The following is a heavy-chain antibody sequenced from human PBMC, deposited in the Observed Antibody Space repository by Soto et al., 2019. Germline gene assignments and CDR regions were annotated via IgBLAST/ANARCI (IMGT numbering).Heavy chain of an antibody. V-gene: IGHV3-33*01. CDR1: GFTFSSYG. CDR2: IWYDGSNK. D-gene: IGHD2-15*01. Sequence: QVQLVESGGGVVQPGRSLRLSCAASGFTFSSYGMHWVRQAPGKGLEWVAVIWYDGSNKYYADSVKGRFTISRDNSKNTMYLQMNSLRAEYTAVYYCARHLYCSGCSCYAVPLFDYWGQGTLGTVSS. J-gene: IGHJ4*02. CDR3: ARHLYCSGCSCYAVPLFDY.